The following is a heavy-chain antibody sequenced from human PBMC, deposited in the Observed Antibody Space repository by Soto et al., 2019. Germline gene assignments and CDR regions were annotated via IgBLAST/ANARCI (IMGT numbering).Heavy chain of an antibody. CDR3: ARGVGAPRDYYYYGMDV. D-gene: IGHD1-26*01. CDR1: GGFI. Sequence: SETLSLTCTVSGGFIWGWIRQSPDKGLEWIGYIYNSGRYNYNPSLESRLTISIDTSKNQFSLKLASVTAADTAVYYCARGVGAPRDYYYYGMDVWGQGTTVTVSS. J-gene: IGHJ6*02. CDR2: IYNSGRY. V-gene: IGHV4-59*01.